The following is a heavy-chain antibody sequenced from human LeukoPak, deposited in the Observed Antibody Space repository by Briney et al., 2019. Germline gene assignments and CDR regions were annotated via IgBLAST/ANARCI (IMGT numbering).Heavy chain of an antibody. CDR1: GYTFISYG. J-gene: IGHJ4*02. CDR2: ISTSNGNT. Sequence: ASVKVSCKASGYTFISYGISWVRQAPGQGLEWMGWISTSNGNTNYAQKLQGRVTMTTDASTSTAYMELSSLRSEDTAVYYCARYYSGWYYFDYWGQGTLVTVSS. V-gene: IGHV1-18*01. D-gene: IGHD6-19*01. CDR3: ARYYSGWYYFDY.